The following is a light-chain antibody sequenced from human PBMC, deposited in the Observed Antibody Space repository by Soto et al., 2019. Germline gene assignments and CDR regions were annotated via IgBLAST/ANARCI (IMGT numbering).Light chain of an antibody. Sequence: QSVLTQPPSASGTPGQRVTISCSGSSSNIVSHTVNWYQHLPGTAPKLLIYSNSQRPSGVPDRFSGSKSGTSASLAISGLQSEDEADYYCAACDDSLNGYVFGTGTKVTVL. CDR3: AACDDSLNGYV. CDR1: SSNIVSHT. CDR2: SNS. J-gene: IGLJ1*01. V-gene: IGLV1-44*01.